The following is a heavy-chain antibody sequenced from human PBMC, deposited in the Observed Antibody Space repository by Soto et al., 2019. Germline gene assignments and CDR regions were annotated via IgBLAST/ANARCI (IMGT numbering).Heavy chain of an antibody. Sequence: QVQLVESGGGVVQPGRSLRLSCAASGFTFSSYAMHWVRQAPGKGLEWVAVISYDGSNKYYADSVKGRFTISRDNSKNTLYLQMSSWRAEDTAVYYCARDPSDDYDGSGSYYVWGQGTLVTVSS. J-gene: IGHJ4*02. V-gene: IGHV3-30-3*01. CDR2: ISYDGSNK. D-gene: IGHD3-22*01. CDR1: GFTFSSYA. CDR3: ARDPSDDYDGSGSYYV.